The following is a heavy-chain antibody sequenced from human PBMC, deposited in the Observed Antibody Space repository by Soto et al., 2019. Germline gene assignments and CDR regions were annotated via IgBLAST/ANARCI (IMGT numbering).Heavy chain of an antibody. D-gene: IGHD2-15*01. CDR2: IYYSGST. CDR1: GGSISSGDYY. J-gene: IGHJ4*02. Sequence: SETLSLTCTVSGGSISSGDYYWSWIRQPPGKCLEWIGYIYYSGSTYYNPSLKSRVTISVDTSKNQFSLKLSSVTAADTAVYYCAREKYCSGGSCYFTPPDYWGQGTLVTVYS. V-gene: IGHV4-30-4*01. CDR3: AREKYCSGGSCYFTPPDY.